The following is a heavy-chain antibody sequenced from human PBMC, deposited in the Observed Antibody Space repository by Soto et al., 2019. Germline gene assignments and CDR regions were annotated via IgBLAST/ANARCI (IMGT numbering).Heavy chain of an antibody. D-gene: IGHD3-3*01. V-gene: IGHV1-18*01. J-gene: IGHJ6*02. CDR2: ISAYNGNT. Sequence: ASVKVSCKASGGTFSSYAISWMRQAPGQGLEWMGWISAYNGNTNYAQKLQGRVTMTTDTSTSTAYMELRSLRSDDTAVYYCARRRPAAPKAHYDFWSGYRDYYYYGMDVWGQGTTVTVSS. CDR3: ARRRPAAPKAHYDFWSGYRDYYYYGMDV. CDR1: GGTFSSYA.